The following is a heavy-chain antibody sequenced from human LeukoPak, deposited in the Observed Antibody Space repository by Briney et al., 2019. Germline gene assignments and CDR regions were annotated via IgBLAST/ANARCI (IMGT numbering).Heavy chain of an antibody. J-gene: IGHJ4*02. CDR1: GFTFSDYY. CDR3: ARDPTDYCSSTSCYAGRDY. V-gene: IGHV3-11*01. D-gene: IGHD2-2*01. Sequence: PGGSLRLSCAASGFTFSDYYMSWIRQAPGKGLEWVSYISSSGSTIYYADSVKGRFAISRDNAKNSLYLQMNSLRAEDTAVYYCARDPTDYCSSTSCYAGRDYWGQGTLVTVSS. CDR2: ISSSGSTI.